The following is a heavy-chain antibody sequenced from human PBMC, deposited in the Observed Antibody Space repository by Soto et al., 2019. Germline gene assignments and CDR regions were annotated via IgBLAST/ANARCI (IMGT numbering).Heavy chain of an antibody. CDR3: ARAYCSGGSCYSSPSSYGMDV. CDR1: GYTFTGYY. J-gene: IGHJ6*02. CDR2: INPNSGGT. D-gene: IGHD2-15*01. Sequence: ASVKVSCKASGYTFTGYYMHWVRQAPGQGLEWMGWINPNSGGTNYAQKFQGWVTMTRDTSISTAYMELSRLRSDDTAVYYCARAYCSGGSCYSSPSSYGMDVWGQGTTVTVSS. V-gene: IGHV1-2*04.